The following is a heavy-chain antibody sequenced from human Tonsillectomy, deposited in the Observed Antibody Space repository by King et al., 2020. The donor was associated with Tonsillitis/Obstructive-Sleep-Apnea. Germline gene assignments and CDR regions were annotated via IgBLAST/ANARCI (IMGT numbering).Heavy chain of an antibody. D-gene: IGHD3-3*01. CDR1: GGSFSDYY. J-gene: IGHJ6*03. Sequence: VQLQQWGAGLLKPSETLSLTCAVYGGSFSDYYWSWIRQPPGKGLEWIGEINHSGSTNYNPSLKSRVTISVDTSKNHFALKLSSVTAADTAVYYCAAAVFGVVFNYYYYYMDVWGKGTTVTVSS. V-gene: IGHV4-34*01. CDR2: INHSGST. CDR3: AAAVFGVVFNYYYYYMDV.